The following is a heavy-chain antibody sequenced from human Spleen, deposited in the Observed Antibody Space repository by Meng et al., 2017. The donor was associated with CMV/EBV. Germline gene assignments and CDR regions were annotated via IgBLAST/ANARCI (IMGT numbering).Heavy chain of an antibody. V-gene: IGHV3-9*01. Sequence: SLKISCAASGFIFDDYAMHWVRQAPGKGLEWVSGINWNSVTIGYADSVRGRFTISRDNAKNSLYLQMNSLRAEDTALYYCAKDIEDSSSVYYYYGMNVWGQGTTVTVSS. CDR2: INWNSVTI. J-gene: IGHJ6*02. CDR3: AKDIEDSSSVYYYYGMNV. D-gene: IGHD6-6*01. CDR1: GFIFDDYA.